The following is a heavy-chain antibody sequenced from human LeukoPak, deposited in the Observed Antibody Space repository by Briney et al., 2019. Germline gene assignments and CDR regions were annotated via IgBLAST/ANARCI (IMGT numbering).Heavy chain of an antibody. V-gene: IGHV3-7*04. J-gene: IGHJ4*02. Sequence: GGSLRLSCAASGFTFSTYWMSWVRQAPGKGLEWVANIKQDGSEKYYADSVKGRFTISRDNAKNSLYLQMNGLRAEDTAVYDCARYDYGGNYDYWGQGTLVTVSS. D-gene: IGHD4-23*01. CDR3: ARYDYGGNYDY. CDR1: GFTFSTYW. CDR2: IKQDGSEK.